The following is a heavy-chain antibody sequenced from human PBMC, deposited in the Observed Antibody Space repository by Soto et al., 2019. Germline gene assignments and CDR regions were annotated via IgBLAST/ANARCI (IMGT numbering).Heavy chain of an antibody. D-gene: IGHD6-25*01. Sequence: ASVKVSCKASGGTSTIYTITWVRQAPGQGLAWLGRIVPLLGITNYARNFQDRLTITADQSKGTAYMELSSLRFEDTALYYCSTEKFAAGRVDVSDWGHGTQITVSS. J-gene: IGHJ4*01. CDR1: GGTSTIYT. V-gene: IGHV1-69*04. CDR3: STEKFAAGRVDVSD. CDR2: IVPLLGIT.